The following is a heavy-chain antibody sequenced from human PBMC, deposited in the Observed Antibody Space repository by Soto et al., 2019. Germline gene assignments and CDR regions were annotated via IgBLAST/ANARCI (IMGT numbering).Heavy chain of an antibody. V-gene: IGHV4-59*01. CDR3: ARGTRATQYYNYFYGVDV. J-gene: IGHJ6*01. Sequence: LVIMALTGSVSGGYIRHYVWTWVRKTPGKGLEWIGYISYSGSTNYNPSLKSRLTILLSTSKKQFSLKLSSVTAADTAVYYCARGTRATQYYNYFYGVDVWGQGTTVTGSS. CDR1: GGYIRHYV. CDR2: ISYSGST.